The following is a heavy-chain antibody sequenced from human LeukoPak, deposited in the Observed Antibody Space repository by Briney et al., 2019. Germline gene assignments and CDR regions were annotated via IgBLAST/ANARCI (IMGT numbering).Heavy chain of an antibody. CDR3: AKRVDSSGYYYLPYFDY. V-gene: IGHV3-23*01. Sequence: GGSLRLSCAASGFTFSSYTMSWVRQAPGKGLEWVSTITTSDGNTYYADSVKGRFTVSRDNSKNTLYLQMNSLRAEDTAVYYCAKRVDSSGYYYLPYFDYWGQGTLVTVSS. CDR2: ITTSDGNT. CDR1: GFTFSSYT. D-gene: IGHD3-22*01. J-gene: IGHJ4*02.